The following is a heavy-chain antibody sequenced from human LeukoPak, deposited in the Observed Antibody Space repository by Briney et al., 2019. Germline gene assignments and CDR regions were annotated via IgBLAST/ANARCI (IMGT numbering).Heavy chain of an antibody. CDR2: ISSSSSYI. V-gene: IGHV3-21*01. Sequence: PGGSLRLSCAASGFTFSSYSMNWVRQAPGKGLEWVSSISSSSSYIYYADSVKGRFTISRDNAKNSLYLQMNSLRAEDTAVYYCARDSITIFGVVIIPIGAFDIWGRGTMVTVSS. CDR3: ARDSITIFGVVIIPIGAFDI. J-gene: IGHJ3*02. CDR1: GFTFSSYS. D-gene: IGHD3-3*01.